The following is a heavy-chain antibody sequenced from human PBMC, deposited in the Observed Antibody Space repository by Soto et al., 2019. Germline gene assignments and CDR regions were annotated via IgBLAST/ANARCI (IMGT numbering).Heavy chain of an antibody. V-gene: IGHV3-7*03. CDR3: ARGDFDKYVIRAFGY. Sequence: EVQLVESGGDLVQPGGSLRLSCAASGFTFSSYWMTWVRQAPGKGLEWVANIKEDGSQQYYLDSVRGRFTISRDNPKNSLYLQMNRLRAEDTAVYYCARGDFDKYVIRAFGYWGQGILVTVSS. J-gene: IGHJ4*02. D-gene: IGHD2-2*01. CDR1: GFTFSSYW. CDR2: IKEDGSQQ.